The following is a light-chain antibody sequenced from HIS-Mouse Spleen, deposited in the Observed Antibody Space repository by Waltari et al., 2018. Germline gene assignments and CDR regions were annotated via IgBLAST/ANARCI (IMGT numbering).Light chain of an antibody. V-gene: IGLV2-23*01. J-gene: IGLJ3*02. Sequence: QSALPQPASVSGSPGQSITISCTGTSSDVGSYNLASWYQQHPGKAPKLMIYEGSKRPSGVSNRFSGSKSGNTASLTISVLQAEDEADYYCCSYAGSSTWVFGGGTKLTVL. CDR2: EGS. CDR3: CSYAGSSTWV. CDR1: SSDVGSYNL.